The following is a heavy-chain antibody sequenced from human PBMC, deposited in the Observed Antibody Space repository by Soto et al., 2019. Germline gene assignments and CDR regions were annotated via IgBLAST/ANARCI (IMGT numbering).Heavy chain of an antibody. CDR1: GDSITSGGYY. J-gene: IGHJ5*02. V-gene: IGHV4-31*03. CDR2: IYYSGVT. D-gene: IGHD3-10*01. Sequence: QVQLQESGPGLVKPSQTLSLTCTVSGDSITSGGYYWTWIRQHPGKGLEWIGYIYYSGVTYYNPSLKSRFTMSVDTAKIQCLRKMSSVTAADTAVYYCARDLRGRGSGRFDPWGQGNLVTVSS. CDR3: ARDLRGRGSGRFDP.